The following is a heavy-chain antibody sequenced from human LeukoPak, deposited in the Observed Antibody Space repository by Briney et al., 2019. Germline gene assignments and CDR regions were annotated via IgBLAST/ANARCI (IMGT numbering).Heavy chain of an antibody. CDR3: APYCSGGSCYRY. D-gene: IGHD2-15*01. J-gene: IGHJ4*02. CDR2: ISVSGGST. V-gene: IGHV3-23*01. Sequence: GESLRLSCVASGLTFSSYAMSWVRQAPGKGLEWVSTISVSGGSTYYADSVKGRFTISRDNSKNTLYLQMYSLRAEDTAVYYCAPYCSGGSCYRYWGQGTLVTVSS. CDR1: GLTFSSYA.